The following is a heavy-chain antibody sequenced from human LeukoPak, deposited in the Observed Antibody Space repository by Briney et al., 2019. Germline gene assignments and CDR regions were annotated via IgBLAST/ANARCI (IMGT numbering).Heavy chain of an antibody. CDR2: INPSGGST. V-gene: IGHV1-46*01. J-gene: IGHJ6*04. CDR3: ARVPLDYYGMDV. Sequence: ASVKVSCKASGYTFTSYYMHWVRQAPGQGLEWMGIINPSGGSTSYAQKFQGRVTMTRDTFTSTVYMGLSSLRSEDTAVYYCARVPLDYYGMDVWGKGTTVTVSS. CDR1: GYTFTSYY.